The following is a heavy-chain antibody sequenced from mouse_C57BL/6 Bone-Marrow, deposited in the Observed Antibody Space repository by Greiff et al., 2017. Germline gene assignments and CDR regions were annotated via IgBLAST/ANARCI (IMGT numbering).Heavy chain of an antibody. V-gene: IGHV1-22*01. CDR1: GYTFTDYN. Sequence: VQLKQSGPELVKPGASVKMSCKASGYTFTDYNMHWVKQSHGKSLEWIGYINPNNGGTSYNQKFKGKATLTVNKSSSPAYMELRSLTSEDSAVYYCARGGLLRYGFAYWGQGTLVTVSA. CDR2: INPNNGGT. CDR3: ARGGLLRYGFAY. J-gene: IGHJ3*01. D-gene: IGHD1-1*01.